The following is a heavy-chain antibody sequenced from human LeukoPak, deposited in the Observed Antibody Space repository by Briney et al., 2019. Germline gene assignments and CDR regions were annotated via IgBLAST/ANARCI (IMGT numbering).Heavy chain of an antibody. Sequence: PGGSLRLSCAASGLTFSSYGMHWVRQAPGKGLEWVAVISYDGSNKYYADSVKGRFTISRDNSKNTLYLQMNSLRAEDTAVYYCAKGGMWELLLYYYYYGMDVWGQGTTVTVSS. CDR2: ISYDGSNK. CDR1: GLTFSSYG. D-gene: IGHD1-26*01. V-gene: IGHV3-30*18. J-gene: IGHJ6*02. CDR3: AKGGMWELLLYYYYYGMDV.